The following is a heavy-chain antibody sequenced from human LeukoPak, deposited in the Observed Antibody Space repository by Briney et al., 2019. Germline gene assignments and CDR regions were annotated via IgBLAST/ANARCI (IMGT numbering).Heavy chain of an antibody. J-gene: IGHJ5*02. CDR2: IISIFGTA. CDR1: VGTFSSYA. V-gene: IGHV1-69*13. D-gene: IGHD1-1*01. CDR3: ARSAQLERLVWFDP. Sequence: SVNVSCKASVGTFSSYAISWVRQAPGQGLDWMGVIISIFGTANYAQKFQGRVTITADESKSTAYMELSSLRSEDTAVYYCARSAQLERLVWFDPWGQGTLVTVSS.